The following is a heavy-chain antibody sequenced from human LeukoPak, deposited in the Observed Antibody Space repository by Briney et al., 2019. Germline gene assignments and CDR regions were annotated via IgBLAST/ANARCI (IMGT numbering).Heavy chain of an antibody. J-gene: IGHJ6*04. CDR3: ARSGYVWGSYRYTLDV. D-gene: IGHD3-16*02. V-gene: IGHV4-34*01. Sequence: SETLSLTCAVYGGSFSGYYWSWIRQPPGKGLEWIGEINHSGSTNYNPSLKSRVTISVDTSKNQFSLKLSSVTAADTAVYYCARSGYVWGSYRYTLDVWGKGTTVTISS. CDR1: GGSFSGYY. CDR2: INHSGST.